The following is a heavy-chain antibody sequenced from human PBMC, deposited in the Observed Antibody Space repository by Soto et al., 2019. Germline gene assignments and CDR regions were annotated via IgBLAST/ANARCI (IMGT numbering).Heavy chain of an antibody. CDR3: ARESYYGSGATVVAY. CDR1: GGSINNYY. CDR2: IYYSGTT. V-gene: IGHV4-59*01. Sequence: QVQLQESGPGLVKPAETLSLSCTVSGGSINNYYWSWIRQPPGTGLEWIGYIYYSGTTSYNPSLNSRVTMSVDRSKNQFSLKVNSVTAADTAVYYCARESYYGSGATVVAYWGQGTLVTVSS. J-gene: IGHJ4*02. D-gene: IGHD3-10*01.